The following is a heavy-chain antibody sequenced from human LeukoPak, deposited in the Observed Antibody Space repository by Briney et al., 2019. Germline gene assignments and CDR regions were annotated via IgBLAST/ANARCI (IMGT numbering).Heavy chain of an antibody. CDR2: INIDGSEK. D-gene: IGHD1-14*01. Sequence: GGSLRLSCSASGFTFSSRWMNWVRQAPGRGLEWVAIINIDGSEKHYVDSVKGRFTISRDNARNPLYLQMNSLRAEDTAVYYCARSDHGPEYWGQGTLVTVSS. CDR1: GFTFSSRW. V-gene: IGHV3-7*01. CDR3: ARSDHGPEY. J-gene: IGHJ4*02.